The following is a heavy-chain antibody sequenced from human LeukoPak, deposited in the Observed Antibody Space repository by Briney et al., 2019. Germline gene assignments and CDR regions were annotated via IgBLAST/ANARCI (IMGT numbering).Heavy chain of an antibody. V-gene: IGHV4-59*11. CDR2: IYDIGST. Sequence: ASETLSLTCTVSGGSISGHYWTWIRQPPGKGLEWIGYIYDIGSTTYDPSLKSRVTISVDTSKNQFSLKLSSVTAADTAVYYCARGGVLKSVDNWGQGTLVTVSS. CDR1: GGSISGHY. J-gene: IGHJ4*02. CDR3: ARGGVLKSVDN. D-gene: IGHD3-16*01.